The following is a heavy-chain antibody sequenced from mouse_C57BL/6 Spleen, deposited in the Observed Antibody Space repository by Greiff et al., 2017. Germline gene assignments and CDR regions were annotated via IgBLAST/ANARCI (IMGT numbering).Heavy chain of an antibody. J-gene: IGHJ2*01. V-gene: IGHV10-1*01. CDR1: GFSFNTYA. CDR2: IRSKSNNYAT. D-gene: IGHD1-1*01. CDR3: VRQGLLREIDY. Sequence: DVKLVESGGGLVQPKGSLKLSCAASGFSFNTYAMNWVRQAPGKGLEWVARIRSKSNNYATYYADSVKDRFTISRDDSESMLYLQMNNLKTEDTAMYYCVRQGLLREIDYWGQGTTLTVSS.